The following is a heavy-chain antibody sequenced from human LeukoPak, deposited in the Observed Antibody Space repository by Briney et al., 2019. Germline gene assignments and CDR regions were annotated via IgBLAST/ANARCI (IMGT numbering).Heavy chain of an antibody. Sequence: APVKVSCKASGYTFTGYYIHWVRQAPGHGLDWMGRINPNSGGTNYAQKFEGRVTMTRDTSISTAYMELSRLTSDDTAVYYCARDPGRGSSWTFDYWGQGTLVTVSS. V-gene: IGHV1-2*06. J-gene: IGHJ4*02. D-gene: IGHD6-13*01. CDR3: ARDPGRGSSWTFDY. CDR2: INPNSGGT. CDR1: GYTFTGYY.